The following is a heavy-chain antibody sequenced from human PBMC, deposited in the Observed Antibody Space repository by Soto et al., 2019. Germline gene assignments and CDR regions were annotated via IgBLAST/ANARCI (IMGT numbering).Heavy chain of an antibody. D-gene: IGHD1-26*01. CDR3: ARLVGPTSSDNWFDP. CDR1: GYTFFSYG. V-gene: IGHV1-18*01. Sequence: QVKLVQSGAEVKKPGASVKVSCETSGYTFFSYGITWVRQAPGQGLEWMGWVSGYNGHTNYAQKFQGRVTMTRDISTTTDYMELRNLRSDATAVYYCARLVGPTSSDNWFDPWGQGTLVTVSS. CDR2: VSGYNGHT. J-gene: IGHJ5*02.